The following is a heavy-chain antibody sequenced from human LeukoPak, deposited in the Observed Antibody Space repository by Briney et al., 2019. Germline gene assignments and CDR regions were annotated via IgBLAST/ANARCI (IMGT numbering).Heavy chain of an antibody. J-gene: IGHJ3*02. CDR1: GFTFSNAW. V-gene: IGHV3-15*01. D-gene: IGHD4-17*01. Sequence: GGSLRLSCAASGFTFSNAWMSWVRQAPGKGLEWVGRIKSKTDGGTADYAAPVKGTFTISRDDSKNTLYLQVNSLKTEDTAVYHCSTSTVTRSAFDIWGQGTMVTVSS. CDR2: IKSKTDGGTA. CDR3: STSTVTRSAFDI.